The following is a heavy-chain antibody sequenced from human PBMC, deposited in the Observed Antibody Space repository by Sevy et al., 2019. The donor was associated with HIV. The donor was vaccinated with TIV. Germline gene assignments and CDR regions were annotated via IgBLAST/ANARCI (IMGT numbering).Heavy chain of an antibody. D-gene: IGHD3-10*01. CDR2: ISSGSSYI. J-gene: IGHJ4*02. CDR3: ARRDCYGSIYYFDY. CDR1: GFTFSNYF. Sequence: GGSLRLSCAASGFTFSNYFMNWVRQAPGKGLEWVSSISSGSSYIFYADSLKGRFTISRDNAKNSLYLHMNSLRAEDTAVYYCARRDCYGSIYYFDYWGPGTLVSVSS. V-gene: IGHV3-21*01.